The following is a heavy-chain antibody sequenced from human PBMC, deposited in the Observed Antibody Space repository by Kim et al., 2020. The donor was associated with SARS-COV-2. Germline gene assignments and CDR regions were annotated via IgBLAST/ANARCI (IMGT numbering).Heavy chain of an antibody. V-gene: IGHV4-59*01. CDR3: ARDGDMAAAGWFDP. Sequence: TPTLKRRVIISVDTSKNQFYLRLSSVTAAHTAVYYCARDGDMAAAGWFDPWGQGTLVTVSS. J-gene: IGHJ5*02. D-gene: IGHD6-13*01.